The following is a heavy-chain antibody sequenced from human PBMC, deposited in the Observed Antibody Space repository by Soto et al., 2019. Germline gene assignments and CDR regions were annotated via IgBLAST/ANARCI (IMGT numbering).Heavy chain of an antibody. J-gene: IGHJ6*02. D-gene: IGHD1-1*01. CDR2: YHSGGST. Sequence: QVQLQESGSGLVKPSQSLSLTCTVSGVSLNTADTWWSWIRQSPGKSLEFIGYYHSGGSTYYDASFISRVSITADTSNSQFSLKLSSVTVEDTAVYFCVRSRQMESGNDYVLDVWGQGTTVTVSS. CDR1: GVSLNTADTW. V-gene: IGHV4-30-4*01. CDR3: VRSRQMESGNDYVLDV.